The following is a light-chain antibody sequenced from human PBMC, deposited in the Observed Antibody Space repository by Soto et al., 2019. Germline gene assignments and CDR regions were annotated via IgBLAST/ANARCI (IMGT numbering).Light chain of an antibody. CDR2: DSS. CDR3: QQYGNSPQIT. CDR1: QSVSSY. J-gene: IGKJ5*01. Sequence: IVLTQSPAALYLSPGERATLSCGASQSVSSYLAWYQQKPGLAPRLVIYDSSIRATGIPDRFSGSGSGTDFTLTISRLEPEDFAMYFCQQYGNSPQITFGQGTRLEIK. V-gene: IGKV3D-20*01.